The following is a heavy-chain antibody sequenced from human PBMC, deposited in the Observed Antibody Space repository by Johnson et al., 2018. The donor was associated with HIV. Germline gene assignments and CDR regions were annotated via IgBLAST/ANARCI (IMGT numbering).Heavy chain of an antibody. V-gene: IGHV3-66*03. CDR1: GFTVRSNY. J-gene: IGHJ3*02. Sequence: VQLVESGGGLIQPGGSLRLSCAASGFTVRSNYMSWVRQAPGKGLEWVSVIYGGGSTDYGDSVKGRFTISRDNSKNTLYLQMNSLRAEDTAVYYCAKLRDYYVIMGWPNAFDIWGQGTMVTVSS. CDR3: AKLRDYYVIMGWPNAFDI. CDR2: IYGGGST. D-gene: IGHD3-10*02.